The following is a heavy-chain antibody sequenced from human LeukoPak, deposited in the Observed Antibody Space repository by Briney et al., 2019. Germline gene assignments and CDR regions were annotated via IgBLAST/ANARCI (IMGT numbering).Heavy chain of an antibody. CDR1: GYTFTGYY. CDR2: INPNSGNT. J-gene: IGHJ5*02. V-gene: IGHV1-8*02. CDR3: ARVGSTWQNWFDP. Sequence: ASVKVSCKASGYTFTGYYMHWVRQAPGQGLEWMGWINPNSGNTGYAQKFQGRVTMTRNTSISTAYMELSSLRSEDTAVYYCARVGSTWQNWFDPWGQGTLVTVSS. D-gene: IGHD6-13*01.